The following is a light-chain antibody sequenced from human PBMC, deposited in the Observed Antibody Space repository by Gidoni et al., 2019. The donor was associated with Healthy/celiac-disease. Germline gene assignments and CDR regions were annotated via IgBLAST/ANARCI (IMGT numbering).Light chain of an antibody. J-gene: IGLJ1*01. CDR3: RSYAGSSYV. CDR1: SSDAGSYNL. CDR2: EGS. V-gene: IGLV2-23*01. Sequence: QSALTQPASVSGSPGQSITISCTGTSSDAGSYNLVTWYQQHPGKAPKLMLYEGSKRPSGVSNRFSGSKSGNTASLTISGLQAEDEADYYCRSYAGSSYVFGTATKVTVL.